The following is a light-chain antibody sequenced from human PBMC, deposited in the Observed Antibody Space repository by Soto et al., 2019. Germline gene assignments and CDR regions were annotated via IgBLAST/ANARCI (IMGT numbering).Light chain of an antibody. CDR2: AAS. Sequence: DIQMTQSPSSLSASVGDRVTITCRASQSISSYLNWYQQKPGTAPKLLIYAASSLQSGVPSRFSGSGSETDFTLTISTLQPEDFATYYCQQSYSTPPITFGQGTRLEIK. CDR3: QQSYSTPPIT. J-gene: IGKJ5*01. V-gene: IGKV1-39*01. CDR1: QSISSY.